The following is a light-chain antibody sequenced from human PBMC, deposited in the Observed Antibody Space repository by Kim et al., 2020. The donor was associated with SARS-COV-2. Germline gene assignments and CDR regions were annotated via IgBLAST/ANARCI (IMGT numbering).Light chain of an antibody. CDR2: AAS. CDR1: QSISSY. Sequence: AAVGDRVNITCRASQSISSYLNWYQQRPGKAPKLLIYAASSLQSGVPSRFSGSGSGTDFTLTINSLQPEDFATYYCQQSYNTPWTFGQGTKVDIK. J-gene: IGKJ1*01. V-gene: IGKV1-39*01. CDR3: QQSYNTPWT.